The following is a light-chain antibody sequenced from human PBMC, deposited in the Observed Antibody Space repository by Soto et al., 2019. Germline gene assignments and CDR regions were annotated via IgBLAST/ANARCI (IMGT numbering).Light chain of an antibody. CDR1: QSISIY. CDR3: QHRSNWPLT. V-gene: IGKV3-11*01. CDR2: DAS. J-gene: IGKJ4*01. Sequence: IVMTQSLATLSIKPGERATLSCRASQSISIYLAWYQQKPGQAPRLLIYDASNRATGIPARFSGSGSGTDFTLTISGLEPEDFAVYYCQHRSNWPLTFGGRTKVDIK.